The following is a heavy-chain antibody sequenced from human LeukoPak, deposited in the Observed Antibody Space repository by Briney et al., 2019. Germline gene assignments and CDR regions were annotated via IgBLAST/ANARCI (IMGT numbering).Heavy chain of an antibody. CDR1: GYTFTGYY. D-gene: IGHD1-14*01. Sequence: ASVKVSCKSSGYTFTGYYIHWVRQAPGQGLEWMGWINPNGGGTNYAQKFQGRVTMTRDTSISTAYMEMSRLRSDDTALYYCAGGITGGDYWGQGTLVTVSS. CDR3: AGGITGGDY. J-gene: IGHJ4*02. V-gene: IGHV1-2*02. CDR2: INPNGGGT.